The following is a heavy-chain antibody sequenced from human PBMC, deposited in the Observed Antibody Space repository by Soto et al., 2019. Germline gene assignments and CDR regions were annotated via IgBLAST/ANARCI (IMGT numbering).Heavy chain of an antibody. J-gene: IGHJ6*02. CDR2: IDWDNNK. V-gene: IGHV2-70*13. CDR1: GFSVSTSGMC. D-gene: IGHD1-1*01. CDR3: ARSTGYYYYYGVDV. Sequence: VSGPTLVNPTQTLTLTCTVSGFSVSTSGMCVSWIRQPPGKALEWLALIDWDNNKYYSTSLKTRLTISKDTSKNQVVLTMTNVDPVDIATYYCARSTGYYYYYGVDVWGQGTTVTV.